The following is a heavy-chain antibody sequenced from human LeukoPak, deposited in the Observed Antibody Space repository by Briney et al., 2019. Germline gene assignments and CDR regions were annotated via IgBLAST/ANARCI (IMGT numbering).Heavy chain of an antibody. Sequence: GGSLRLSCAASGFTFSSYWMSWVRQAPGKGLEWVSYISSSGYTMYYADSVKGRFTISRDNAKNSLYLQMNSLRAEDTAVYYCARAHPSGWFYFDYWGQGTLVTVSS. CDR2: ISSSGYTM. CDR3: ARAHPSGWFYFDY. CDR1: GFTFSSYW. J-gene: IGHJ4*02. V-gene: IGHV3-48*03. D-gene: IGHD6-19*01.